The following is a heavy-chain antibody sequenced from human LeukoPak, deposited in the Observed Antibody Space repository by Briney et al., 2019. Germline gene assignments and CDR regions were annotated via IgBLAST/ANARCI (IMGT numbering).Heavy chain of an antibody. CDR1: GGSFSGYY. CDR3: ASGAPDAFDI. CDR2: INHSGST. Sequence: SETLSLTCAVYGGSFSGYYWSWIRQPPGKGLEWIGEINHSGSTNYNPSLKSRVTISVDTSKNQFSLKLSSVTAADTAVYYCASGAPDAFDIWGQGTMVTVSS. J-gene: IGHJ3*02. V-gene: IGHV4-34*01.